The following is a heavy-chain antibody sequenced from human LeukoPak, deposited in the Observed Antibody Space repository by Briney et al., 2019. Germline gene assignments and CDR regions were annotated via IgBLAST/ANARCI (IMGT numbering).Heavy chain of an antibody. J-gene: IGHJ4*02. Sequence: ASVKVSCKASGYTFTSNYIHWVRQAPGQGLEWMGMIYPRDGSTSYAQKFQGRVTVTRDTSTCTVHMELSGLRSEDTAVYYCARDQEGFDYWGQGTLVTVSS. CDR2: IYPRDGST. CDR3: ARDQEGFDY. V-gene: IGHV1-46*01. CDR1: GYTFTSNY.